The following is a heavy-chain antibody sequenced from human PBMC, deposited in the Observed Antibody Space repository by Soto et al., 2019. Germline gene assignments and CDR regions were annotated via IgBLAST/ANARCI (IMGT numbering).Heavy chain of an antibody. Sequence: ASVKVSWKASGYTFTSYAMHWGRQAPGQRLEWMGWINAGNGNTKYSQKFQGRVTITRDTSASTAYMELSSLRSEDTAVYYCARDRGYCSGGSCPRSWFDPWGQGTLVTVS. V-gene: IGHV1-3*01. CDR3: ARDRGYCSGGSCPRSWFDP. CDR2: INAGNGNT. J-gene: IGHJ5*02. D-gene: IGHD2-15*01. CDR1: GYTFTSYA.